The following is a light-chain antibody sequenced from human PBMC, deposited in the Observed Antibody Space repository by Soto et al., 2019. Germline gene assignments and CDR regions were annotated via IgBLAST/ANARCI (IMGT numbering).Light chain of an antibody. Sequence: DIQMTQSPSSVSASVGDRVTITFRASQGVSTWLAWYQQKPGKAPNLLIYTASSLQSGVPSRFSGSGSGTDFTLTINGLQPEDFATYYCQQAASFPINFGQGTRLEIK. V-gene: IGKV1-12*01. J-gene: IGKJ5*01. CDR1: QGVSTW. CDR3: QQAASFPIN. CDR2: TAS.